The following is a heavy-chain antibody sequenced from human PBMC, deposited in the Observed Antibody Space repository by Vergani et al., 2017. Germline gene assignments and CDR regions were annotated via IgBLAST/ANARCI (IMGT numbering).Heavy chain of an antibody. V-gene: IGHV3-7*03. CDR1: GFTFSSYW. CDR3: ARDPGTPTIAARMSPLGYYYYYMDV. D-gene: IGHD6-6*01. CDR2: IKQDGSEK. J-gene: IGHJ6*03. Sequence: EVQLLESGGGLVQPGGSLRLSCAASGFTFSSYWMSWVRQAPGKGLEWVANIKQDGSEKYYVDSVKGRFTISRDNAKNSLYLQMNSLRAEDTAVYYCARDPGTPTIAARMSPLGYYYYYMDVWGKGTTVTVSS.